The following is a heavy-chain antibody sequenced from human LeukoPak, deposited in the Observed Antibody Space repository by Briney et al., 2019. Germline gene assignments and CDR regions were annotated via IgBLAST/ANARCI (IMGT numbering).Heavy chain of an antibody. Sequence: GESLKISCKGSGYSFTSYWIGWVRQMPGKGLEWMGIIYPDDSDTRYSPSFQGQVTISADKSISTAYLQWSTLRASDTAIYYCARHSYDSSDFHYMDVWGKGATVTISS. V-gene: IGHV5-51*01. D-gene: IGHD3-22*01. CDR2: IYPDDSDT. CDR1: GYSFTSYW. CDR3: ARHSYDSSDFHYMDV. J-gene: IGHJ6*03.